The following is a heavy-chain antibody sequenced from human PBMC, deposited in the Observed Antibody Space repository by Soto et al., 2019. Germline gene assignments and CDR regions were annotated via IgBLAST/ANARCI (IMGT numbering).Heavy chain of an antibody. V-gene: IGHV4-31*03. CDR2: IHYSGTT. CDR3: AGLAATYWNFDL. CDR1: GGSLSAGGHY. J-gene: IGHJ2*01. D-gene: IGHD2-15*01. Sequence: PSETLSLTCSVSGGSLSAGGHYWAWIRQHPEKGLEWIGYIHYSGTTDYNPSLESRLTISVDTSKNQFSLSLKSVTAADTAIYYCAGLAATYWNFDLWGRGTLVTVSS.